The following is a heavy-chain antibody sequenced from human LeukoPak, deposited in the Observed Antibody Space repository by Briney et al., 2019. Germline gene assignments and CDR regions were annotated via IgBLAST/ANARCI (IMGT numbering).Heavy chain of an antibody. V-gene: IGHV3-21*01. Sequence: GGSLRLSCAASGFTFSSYSMNWVRQAPGKGLEGVTAITSNSRYKHYAESLKGRFNISRDNAKHSLYLQRHGLKAEDKAAYYCARDRGEGQQLVRGAYYYYYYMDVWGKGTTVSVSS. CDR2: ITSNSRYK. J-gene: IGHJ6*03. D-gene: IGHD6-13*01. CDR3: ARDRGEGQQLVRGAYYYYYYMDV. CDR1: GFTFSSYS.